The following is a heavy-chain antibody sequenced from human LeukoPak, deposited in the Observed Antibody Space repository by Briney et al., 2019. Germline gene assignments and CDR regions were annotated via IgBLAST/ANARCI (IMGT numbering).Heavy chain of an antibody. CDR2: ISASGGST. V-gene: IGHV3-23*01. CDR3: AKSNGAMIVVVIPDY. Sequence: GGSLRLSCAASGFTFSSYAMSWVRQAPGKGLEWVSVISASGGSTYYADSVKGRFTISGDNSKNTLYLQMNSLRAEDTAVYYCAKSNGAMIVVVIPDYWGQGTLVTVSS. J-gene: IGHJ4*02. D-gene: IGHD3-22*01. CDR1: GFTFSSYA.